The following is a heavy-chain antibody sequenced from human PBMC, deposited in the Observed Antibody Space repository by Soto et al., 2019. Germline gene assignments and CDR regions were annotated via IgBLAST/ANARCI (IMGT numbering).Heavy chain of an antibody. Sequence: QLQLQESGSGLVKPSQTLSLTCAVSGGSISSGGYSWSWIRQPPGKGLEWIGYIYHSGSTYYNPSLKSRVTISVDRSKNHFSLKLSSVTAADTAVYCCHARGPLPTAGNSEYYYYGMDVWGQGTTVTVSS. D-gene: IGHD5-18*01. V-gene: IGHV4-30-2*01. CDR2: IYHSGST. CDR1: GGSISSGGYS. J-gene: IGHJ6*02. CDR3: HARGPLPTAGNSEYYYYGMDV.